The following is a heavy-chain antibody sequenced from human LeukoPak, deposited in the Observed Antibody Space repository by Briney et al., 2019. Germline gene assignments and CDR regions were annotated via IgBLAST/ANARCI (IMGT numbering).Heavy chain of an antibody. CDR1: GFTFSSYA. Sequence: GGSLRLSCAASGFTFSSYAMSWVRQAPGKGLEWVSAISGSGGSTYYADSVKGRFTISRDNSKNTLYLQMNSLRAEDTAVYYCAKSGYSSSWYPTGSPTYNWFDPWGQGTLVTVFS. J-gene: IGHJ5*02. CDR3: AKSGYSSSWYPTGSPTYNWFDP. D-gene: IGHD6-13*01. CDR2: ISGSGGST. V-gene: IGHV3-23*01.